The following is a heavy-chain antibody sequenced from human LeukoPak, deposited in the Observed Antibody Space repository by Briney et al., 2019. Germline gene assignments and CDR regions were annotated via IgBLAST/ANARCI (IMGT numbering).Heavy chain of an antibody. D-gene: IGHD6-19*01. CDR3: AKGKYSSGGVPDY. V-gene: IGHV3-23*01. CDR1: EFTFSSYA. Sequence: PGGSLRLSCVASEFTFSSYAMNWVRQAPGKGLEWVSSISGGGESTYYADSVKGRFTVSRDNSKNTSYLQINSLRGEDTAVYYCAKGKYSSGGVPDYWGQGTLVTVSS. CDR2: ISGGGEST. J-gene: IGHJ4*02.